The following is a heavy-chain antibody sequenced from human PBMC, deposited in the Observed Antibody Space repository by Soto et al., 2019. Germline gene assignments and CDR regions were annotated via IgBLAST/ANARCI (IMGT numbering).Heavy chain of an antibody. Sequence: QVQLVQSGAEVKKPGSSVKVSCKASGGTFSSYAISWVRQAPGQGLEWMGGIIPIFGTANYAQKFQGRVTITADESTSTAYMELSSLRSEDTAVYYCAGGRVDQGYSNYRSNYYYYGMDVWGQGTTVTVSS. CDR1: GGTFSSYA. CDR2: IIPIFGTA. J-gene: IGHJ6*02. V-gene: IGHV1-69*01. D-gene: IGHD4-4*01. CDR3: AGGRVDQGYSNYRSNYYYYGMDV.